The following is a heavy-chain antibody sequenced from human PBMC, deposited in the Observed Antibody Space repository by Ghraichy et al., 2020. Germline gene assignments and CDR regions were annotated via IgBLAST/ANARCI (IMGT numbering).Heavy chain of an antibody. D-gene: IGHD2-8*02. CDR2: ISAYNGNT. V-gene: IGHV1-18*01. CDR3: ARDRQSYWANWFDP. CDR1: GYTFTSYG. J-gene: IGHJ5*02. Sequence: ASVKVSCKASGYTFTSYGISWVRQAPGQGLEWMGWISAYNGNTNYAQKLQGRVTMTTDTSTSTAYMELRSLRSDDTAVYYCARDRQSYWANWFDPWGQGTLVTVSS.